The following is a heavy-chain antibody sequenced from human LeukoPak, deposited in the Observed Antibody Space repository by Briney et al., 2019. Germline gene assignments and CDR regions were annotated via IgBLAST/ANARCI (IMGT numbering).Heavy chain of an antibody. D-gene: IGHD3-16*01. V-gene: IGHV4-39*01. CDR3: ARLFQMGGKYYFDY. J-gene: IGHJ4*02. CDR1: GGSISSSSYY. CDR2: IYYSGST. Sequence: SETLSLTCTVSGGSISSSSYYWGWIRQPPGKGLEWIGSIYYSGSTYYNPSLKSRVTISVDTSKSQFSLKLSSVTAADTAVYYCARLFQMGGKYYFDYWGQGTLVTVSS.